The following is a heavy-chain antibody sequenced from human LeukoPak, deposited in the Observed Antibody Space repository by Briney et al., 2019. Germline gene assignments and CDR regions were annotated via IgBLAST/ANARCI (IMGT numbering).Heavy chain of an antibody. J-gene: IGHJ4*02. Sequence: SETLSLTCTVSGGSVSSGSYYWSWIRQPPGKGLEWIGYIYYSGSTNYNPSLKSRVTISVDTSKNQFSLKLSSVTAADTAVYHCARDLRGSSGYFDYWGQGTLVTVSS. D-gene: IGHD3-22*01. CDR1: GGSVSSGSYY. V-gene: IGHV4-61*01. CDR2: IYYSGST. CDR3: ARDLRGSSGYFDY.